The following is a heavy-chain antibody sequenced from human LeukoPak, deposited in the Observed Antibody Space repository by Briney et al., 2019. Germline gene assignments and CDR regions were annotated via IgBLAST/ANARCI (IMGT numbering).Heavy chain of an antibody. CDR3: ARVDTVGTVNPFY. Sequence: ASMKVSCKASGYTFTDYFMLWVRQAPGQGLEWMGWINPNSGATNFAQNFLGRVTMTGDTSISTAYMELSRLRPDDTAVYYCARVDTVGTVNPFYWGQGTLVTVSS. V-gene: IGHV1-2*02. D-gene: IGHD5-12*01. CDR1: GYTFTDYF. CDR2: INPNSGAT. J-gene: IGHJ4*02.